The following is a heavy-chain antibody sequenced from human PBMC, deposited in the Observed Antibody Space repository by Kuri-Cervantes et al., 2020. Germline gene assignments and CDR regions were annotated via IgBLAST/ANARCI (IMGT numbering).Heavy chain of an antibody. Sequence: GGSLRLSCGASGFTFGSYSFNWVRQAPGKGLEWVSHISSSGSTMHYADSVKGRSAISRDNSKNTLYLRMNSLRADDTAVYYCARDPSPDPYTSGPYYFDYWGQGTLVTVSS. CDR1: GFTFGSYS. J-gene: IGHJ4*02. D-gene: IGHD6-19*01. CDR3: ARDPSPDPYTSGPYYFDY. CDR2: ISSSGSTM. V-gene: IGHV3-48*01.